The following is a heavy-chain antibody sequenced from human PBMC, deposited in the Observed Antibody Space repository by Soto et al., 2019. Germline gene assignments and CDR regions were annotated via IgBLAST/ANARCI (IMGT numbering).Heavy chain of an antibody. D-gene: IGHD3-10*01. CDR2: ISAYNGNT. J-gene: IGHJ4*02. CDR1: GYTFTSYA. V-gene: IGHV1-18*01. Sequence: QVQLVQSGAEVKKPGASVKVSCKASGYTFTSYAVSWVRQAPGQGLEWMGWISAYNGNTKYAQKLQGRVTMTTDTPTSTAYRELRSLRSADTAAYSRARDLGAGQGDYWGQGTLVTVSS. CDR3: ARDLGAGQGDY.